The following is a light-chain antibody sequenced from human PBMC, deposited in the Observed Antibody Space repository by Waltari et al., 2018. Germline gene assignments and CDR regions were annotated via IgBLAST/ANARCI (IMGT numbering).Light chain of an antibody. CDR1: QSVSSNY. CDR3: QQYGSSPRT. Sequence: EIVLTPSPGTLSLSPGARATLSCRASQSVSSNYLAWYQHKPGQAPILVIYDASTRATGIPDRFSGSGSGTDFTLTISRLEREDFAVYYCQQYGSSPRTFGQGTKVEIK. V-gene: IGKV3-20*01. CDR2: DAS. J-gene: IGKJ1*01.